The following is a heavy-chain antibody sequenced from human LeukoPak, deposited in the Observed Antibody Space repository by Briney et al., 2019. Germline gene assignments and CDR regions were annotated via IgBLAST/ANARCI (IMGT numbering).Heavy chain of an antibody. J-gene: IGHJ4*02. CDR3: ASLEYYYGSGS. D-gene: IGHD3-10*01. Sequence: PGGSLRLSCAASGFTFSSYAMSWIRQPPGKGLEWIGEINHSGSTNYNPSLKSRVTISVDTSKNQFSLKLSSVTAADTAVYYCASLEYYYGSGSWGQGTLVTVSS. CDR1: GFTFSSYA. CDR2: INHSGST. V-gene: IGHV4-34*01.